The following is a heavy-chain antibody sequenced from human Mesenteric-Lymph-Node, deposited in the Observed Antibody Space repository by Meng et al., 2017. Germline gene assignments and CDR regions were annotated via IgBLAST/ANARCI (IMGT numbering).Heavy chain of an antibody. Sequence: VQLVESGGAVVKPGRSLRLSCAASGFTFASYAMHWVRQAPGKGLEWVAVILYDGSNKFYADSVKGRFTISRDNSRNTLYLQMNSLRPEDTAVYYCFWLGESHNWGQGALVTVSS. CDR3: FWLGESHN. J-gene: IGHJ4*02. V-gene: IGHV3-30*03. D-gene: IGHD3-10*01. CDR1: GFTFASYA. CDR2: ILYDGSNK.